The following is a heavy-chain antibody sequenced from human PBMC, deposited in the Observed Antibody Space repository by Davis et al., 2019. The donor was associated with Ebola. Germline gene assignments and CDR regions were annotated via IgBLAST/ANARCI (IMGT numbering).Heavy chain of an antibody. V-gene: IGHV3-23*01. J-gene: IGHJ4*02. Sequence: PGGSLRLSCVASKFTFSTYAMAWVRQAPGKGLEWVSGVGASGETTYYSDSVKGRFTVSRDNSKDTLYLQVSSLRAEDTAVYSCARVMEFYDLLTGYFDLWGQGTLVTVSS. CDR3: ARVMEFYDLLTGYFDL. CDR1: KFTFSTYA. CDR2: VGASGETT. D-gene: IGHD3-9*01.